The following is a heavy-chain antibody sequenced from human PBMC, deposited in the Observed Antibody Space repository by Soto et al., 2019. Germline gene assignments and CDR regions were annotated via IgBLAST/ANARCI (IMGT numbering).Heavy chain of an antibody. Sequence: SETLSLTCAVYGGSFRNNYLTLFRHPPGKGLEWIGEISPSGTTKYIPPLKSRGTISVDTSRKQFFLKVTSVSAADTAVYYCATSMWFGTQPEIWGPGTLVTVSS. CDR3: ATSMWFGTQPEI. V-gene: IGHV4-34*01. CDR1: GGSFRNNY. CDR2: ISPSGTT. D-gene: IGHD3-10*01. J-gene: IGHJ4*02.